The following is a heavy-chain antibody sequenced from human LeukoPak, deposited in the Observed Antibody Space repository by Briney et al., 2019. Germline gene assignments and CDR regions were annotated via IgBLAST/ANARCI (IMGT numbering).Heavy chain of an antibody. CDR1: GLTFSTYW. CDR2: IKQDGSEE. J-gene: IGHJ1*01. CDR3: VGGTGWRLDS. V-gene: IGHV3-7*05. D-gene: IGHD6-19*01. Sequence: PGGSLRLSCAASGLTFSTYWMNWVRQAPGKGLEWVAIIKQDGSEEFYVDSVKGRFIISRDNAKNSLYLQMNSLRVEDTAVYYCVGGTGWRLDSWGQGTLVTVSS.